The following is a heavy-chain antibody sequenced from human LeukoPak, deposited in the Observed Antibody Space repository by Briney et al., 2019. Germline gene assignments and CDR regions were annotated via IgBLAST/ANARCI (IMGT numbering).Heavy chain of an antibody. V-gene: IGHV4-59*01. D-gene: IGHD1-26*01. CDR1: GGSISSYY. CDR2: IYYSGST. CDR3: ARDHGGSYSPGNYYYYYMDV. Sequence: SETLSLTCTVSGGSISSYYWSWIRQPPGKGLEWIGYIYYSGSTNYNPSLKSRVTISVDTSKNQFSLKLSSVTAADTAVYYCARDHGGSYSPGNYYYYYMDVWGKGTTVTISS. J-gene: IGHJ6*03.